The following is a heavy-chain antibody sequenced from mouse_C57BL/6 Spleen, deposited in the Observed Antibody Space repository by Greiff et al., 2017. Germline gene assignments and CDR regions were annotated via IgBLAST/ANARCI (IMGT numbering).Heavy chain of an antibody. V-gene: IGHV1-50*01. CDR1: GYTFTSYW. J-gene: IGHJ3*01. CDR3: ARGSKGGFAY. Sequence: VKLQESGAELVKPGASVKLSCKASGYTFTSYWMQWVKQRPGQGLEWIGEIDPSDSYTNYNQKFKGKATLTVDTSSSTAYMQLSSLTSEDSAVYYCARGSKGGFAYWGQGTLVTVSA. D-gene: IGHD1-3*01. CDR2: IDPSDSYT.